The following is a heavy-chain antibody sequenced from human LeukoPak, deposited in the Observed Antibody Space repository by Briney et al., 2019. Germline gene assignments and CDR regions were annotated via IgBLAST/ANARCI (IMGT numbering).Heavy chain of an antibody. CDR3: ARDRYCVSTNCPYDY. V-gene: IGHV3-23*01. J-gene: IGHJ4*02. D-gene: IGHD2-2*01. CDR1: GFTSSDYT. Sequence: GGSLRLSCAASGFTSSDYTMNWVRQSPGKGLEWVSGISVSDDSTYYADSVKGRFTISRDTSKNMLCLQINSLRAADTAVYYCARDRYCVSTNCPYDYWGQGTPVTVSS. CDR2: ISVSDDST.